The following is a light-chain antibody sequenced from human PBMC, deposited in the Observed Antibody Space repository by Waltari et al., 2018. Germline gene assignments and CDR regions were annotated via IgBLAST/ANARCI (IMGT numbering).Light chain of an antibody. Sequence: DIQMTQSPSSLSASVGDRVTITCQASQDISNYLNWYQQKPGKATKLLIYDASNLETGVPSRFSGSGSGTDFTLTISSLQPEDIATYYCQQYDNLPLTFGGGTKVEIK. J-gene: IGKJ4*01. CDR2: DAS. CDR3: QQYDNLPLT. CDR1: QDISNY. V-gene: IGKV1-33*01.